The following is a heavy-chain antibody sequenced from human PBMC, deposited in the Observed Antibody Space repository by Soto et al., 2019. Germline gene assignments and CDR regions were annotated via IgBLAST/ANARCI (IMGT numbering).Heavy chain of an antibody. D-gene: IGHD6-13*01. J-gene: IGHJ3*02. V-gene: IGHV3-48*03. CDR1: GFTFSSYE. CDR3: ARELRVAAAGTTDAFDI. Sequence: GGSLRLSCAASGFTFSSYEMNWVRQAPGKGLEWVSYISSSGSTIYYADSVKGRFTISRDNAKNSLYLQMDSLRAEDTAVYYCARELRVAAAGTTDAFDIWGQGTMVTVSS. CDR2: ISSSGSTI.